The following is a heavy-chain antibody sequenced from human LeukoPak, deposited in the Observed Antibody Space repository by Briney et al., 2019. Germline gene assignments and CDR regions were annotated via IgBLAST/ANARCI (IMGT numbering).Heavy chain of an antibody. CDR3: TRMTTGHDY. CDR1: GVSFNNYY. V-gene: IGHV4-34*01. CDR2: INHSGYT. Sequence: SETLPLTCAVSGVSFNNYYWSWVRQTPGKGLEWIGEINHSGYTNDSPSLKSRVTLSIDTSRKQFSLNLRSVTVADTGIYYCTRMTTGHDYWGQGTLGTVSS. J-gene: IGHJ4*02. D-gene: IGHD4-17*01.